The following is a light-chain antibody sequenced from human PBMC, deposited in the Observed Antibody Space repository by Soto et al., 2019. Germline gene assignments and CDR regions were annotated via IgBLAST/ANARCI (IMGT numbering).Light chain of an antibody. CDR1: SSDVGSYNL. CDR2: EGS. CDR3: CSYAGSRTVGAV. Sequence: QSVLTQPASVSGSPGQSITISCTGTSSDVGSYNLVSWYQQHPGKAPKLIIYEGSKRPSGVSNRFSAAKSVNTASLTISGLQAEDEADYYCCSYAGSRTVGAVFGGGTKLTVL. V-gene: IGLV2-23*03. J-gene: IGLJ2*01.